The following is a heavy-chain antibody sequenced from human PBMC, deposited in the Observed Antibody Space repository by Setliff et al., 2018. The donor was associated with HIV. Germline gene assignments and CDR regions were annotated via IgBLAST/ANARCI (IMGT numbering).Heavy chain of an antibody. CDR2: VYYSGST. Sequence: KASETLSLTCTVSGDPISTYYWSWVRKPPGKGLEWIGYVYYSGSTSYSPSLRGRVTMSVDPSKNQFSLKLNSVTAADTAIYYCARGNYDTSDYYTNFYYHYLDVWGQGTTVTVSS. V-gene: IGHV4-59*01. CDR1: GDPISTYY. J-gene: IGHJ6*03. CDR3: ARGNYDTSDYYTNFYYHYLDV. D-gene: IGHD3-22*01.